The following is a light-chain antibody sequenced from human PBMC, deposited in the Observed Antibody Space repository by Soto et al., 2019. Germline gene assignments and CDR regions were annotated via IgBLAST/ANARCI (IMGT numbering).Light chain of an antibody. J-gene: IGKJ1*01. CDR1: QSVSTSY. CDR3: QQYNNWPRT. CDR2: GAS. V-gene: IGKV3-20*01. Sequence: DIVLTQSPGTLSWSPGDRATLSCRASQSVSTSYLAWYQQKPGQAPRLLIYGASSRATGIPDRFSGSGSGTDFTLTISGLEPEDFAVYYCQQYNNWPRTFGQGTKVDIK.